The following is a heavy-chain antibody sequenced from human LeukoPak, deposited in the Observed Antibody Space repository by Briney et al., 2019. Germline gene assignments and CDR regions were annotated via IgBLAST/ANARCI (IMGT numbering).Heavy chain of an antibody. CDR1: GFTFSIYT. CDR3: ARWGDY. CDR2: ISSSGSYI. Sequence: KSGGSLRLSCAASGFTFSIYTMNWVRQAPGKGLEWVSAISSSGSYIYYADSVRGRFTISRDNAKNSLYLQMNSLRAEDTAVYYCARWGDYWGQGTLVTVSS. J-gene: IGHJ4*02. V-gene: IGHV3-21*01. D-gene: IGHD3-16*01.